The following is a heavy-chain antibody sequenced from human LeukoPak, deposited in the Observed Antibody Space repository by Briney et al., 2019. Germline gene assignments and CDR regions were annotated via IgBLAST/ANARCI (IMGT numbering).Heavy chain of an antibody. CDR1: GGTFSSYA. CDR3: ARPNYYDSSGYYSVGTWVAFDI. V-gene: IGHV1-69*13. D-gene: IGHD3-22*01. J-gene: IGHJ3*02. Sequence: SVKVSCKASGGTFSSYAISWVRQAPGQGLEWMGGIIPIFGTANYAQKFQGRVTITADESTSTAYMELSSLRSEDTAVYYCARPNYYDSSGYYSVGTWVAFDIRGQGTMVTVSS. CDR2: IIPIFGTA.